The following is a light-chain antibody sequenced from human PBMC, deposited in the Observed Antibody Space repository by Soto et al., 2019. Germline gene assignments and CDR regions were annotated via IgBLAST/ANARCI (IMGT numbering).Light chain of an antibody. V-gene: IGKV3-20*01. CDR1: QSVSSNY. J-gene: IGKJ1*01. Sequence: TQSPSTLSASVGDRATLSCRASQSVSSNYLAWYQQKPGQAPRLLIYGASNRATGIPDRFSGSGSGTDFTLTISRLEPEDFAVYYCQQYGSSGTFGQGTKVDIK. CDR2: GAS. CDR3: QQYGSSGT.